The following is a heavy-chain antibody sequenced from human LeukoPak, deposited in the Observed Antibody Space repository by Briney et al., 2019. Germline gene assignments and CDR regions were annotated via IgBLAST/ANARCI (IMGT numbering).Heavy chain of an antibody. CDR1: GFTFSSYG. V-gene: IGHV3-73*01. CDR2: IRSKANSYAT. J-gene: IGHJ3*02. CDR3: TRVAGYSSSRHAFDI. Sequence: GGSLRLSCAASGFTFSSYGMSWVRQASGKGLEWVGRIRSKANSYATAYAASVKGRFTISRDDSKNTAYLQMNSLKTEDTAVYYCTRVAGYSSSRHAFDIWGQGTMVTVSS. D-gene: IGHD6-13*01.